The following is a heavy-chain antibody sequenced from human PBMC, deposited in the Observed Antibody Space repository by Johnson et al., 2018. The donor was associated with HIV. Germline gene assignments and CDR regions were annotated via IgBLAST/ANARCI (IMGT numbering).Heavy chain of an antibody. CDR2: IKQDGSEK. Sequence: VQLVESGGGLVQPGGSLRLSCAASGFTFSLYWMTWVRQAPGKGLEWVANIKQDGSEKYYVDSVKGRFTIFRDNAKNSLYLQVHSLRVEDTAVYYCARDVLGDGTYPPDAFDIWGQGTMITVSS. V-gene: IGHV3-7*05. J-gene: IGHJ3*02. CDR3: ARDVLGDGTYPPDAFDI. D-gene: IGHD3-16*02. CDR1: GFTFSLYW.